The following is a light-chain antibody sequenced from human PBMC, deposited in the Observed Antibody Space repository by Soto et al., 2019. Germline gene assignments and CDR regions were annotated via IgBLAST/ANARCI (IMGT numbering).Light chain of an antibody. Sequence: SYELTQAPSVSVAPGKTARITCGGNNIGSKGVQWYQQKPGQAPVLVISYDSDRPSGIPERFSGSNSGNTATLTISRVEAGDEADYYCQVWDSSSDHPVFGGGTKLTVL. CDR1: NIGSKG. CDR3: QVWDSSSDHPV. CDR2: YDS. J-gene: IGLJ2*01. V-gene: IGLV3-21*04.